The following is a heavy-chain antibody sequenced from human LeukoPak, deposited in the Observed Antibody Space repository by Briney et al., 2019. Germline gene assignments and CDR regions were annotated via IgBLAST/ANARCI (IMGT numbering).Heavy chain of an antibody. J-gene: IGHJ6*02. V-gene: IGHV3-9*01. CDR1: GFTFDDYA. CDR3: AKDQATFGIYDYGMDV. D-gene: IGHD3-3*01. CDR2: ISWNSGST. Sequence: GGSLRLSCAASGFTFDDYAMYWVRQSPGKGLEWVSGISWNSGSTGYADSVRGRFTISRDNAKKSLYLQMNSLRDEDTALYYCAKDQATFGIYDYGMDVWGQGTKVTVSS.